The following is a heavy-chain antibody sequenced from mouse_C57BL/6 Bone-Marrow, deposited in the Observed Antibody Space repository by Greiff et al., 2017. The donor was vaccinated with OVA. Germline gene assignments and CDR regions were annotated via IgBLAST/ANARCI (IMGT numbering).Heavy chain of an antibody. J-gene: IGHJ2*01. D-gene: IGHD1-1*01. Sequence: EVQLQQSGPVLVKPGASVKMSCKASGYTFTDYYMNWVKQSHGKSLEWIGVINPYNGGTSYNQKFKGKATLTVDKSSSTAYMELNSLTSEDSAVYYCARFVRSVLDYWGQGTTLTVSS. CDR2: INPYNGGT. CDR3: ARFVRSVLDY. CDR1: GYTFTDYY. V-gene: IGHV1-19*01.